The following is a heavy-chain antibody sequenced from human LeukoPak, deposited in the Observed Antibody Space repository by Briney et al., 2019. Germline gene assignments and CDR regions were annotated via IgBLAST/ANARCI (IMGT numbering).Heavy chain of an antibody. CDR1: GYTFTGYY. CDR2: INPNSGGT. Sequence: GASVKVSCKASGYTFTGYYMHWVRQAPGQGLEWMGWINPNSGGTNYAQKFQGWVTMTRDTSISTAYMELSRLRSDDTAVYYCARDREYSSSWYSFDYWGQGTLVTVSS. J-gene: IGHJ4*02. CDR3: ARDREYSSSWYSFDY. D-gene: IGHD6-13*01. V-gene: IGHV1-2*04.